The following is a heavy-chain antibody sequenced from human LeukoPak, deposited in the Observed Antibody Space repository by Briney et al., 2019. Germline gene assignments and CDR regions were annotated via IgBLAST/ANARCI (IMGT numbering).Heavy chain of an antibody. CDR3: ARGLSWIAVAGTGGDY. D-gene: IGHD6-19*01. CDR1: GYTFTSYG. Sequence: GASVKVSCKASGYTFTSYGISWVRQAPGQGLEWMGWISAYNGNTNYAQKLQGRATMTTDTSTSTAYMELRSLRSDDTAVYYCARGLSWIAVAGTGGDYWGQGTLVTVSS. J-gene: IGHJ4*02. CDR2: ISAYNGNT. V-gene: IGHV1-18*01.